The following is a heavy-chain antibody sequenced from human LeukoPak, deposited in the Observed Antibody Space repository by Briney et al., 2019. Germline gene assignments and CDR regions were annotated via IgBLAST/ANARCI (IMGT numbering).Heavy chain of an antibody. Sequence: SETLSLTCAVYGGSFSAYYWSWIRQSPGKGLQWIAEVNHRGDTNYNPSVKGRVTISVDTSKNQFSLKVTSLTAADTAVYYCARGPTISETGYFDYWGQGALVTVSS. CDR1: GGSFSAYY. J-gene: IGHJ4*03. CDR3: ARGPTISETGYFDY. V-gene: IGHV4-34*01. D-gene: IGHD1-1*01. CDR2: VNHRGDT.